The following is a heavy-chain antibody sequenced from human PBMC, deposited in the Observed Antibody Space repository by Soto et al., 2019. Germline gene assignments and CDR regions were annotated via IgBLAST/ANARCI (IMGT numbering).Heavy chain of an antibody. Sequence: SETLSLTCAVSGYSISSGYYWGWIRQPPGKGLEWIGTIYHSGSTYYNPSLKGRVTISVDTSQNQFSLKMGSVTAADTAVYYCARGVYYGSGTYSQYFDSWGQGTLVTVSS. J-gene: IGHJ4*02. CDR3: ARGVYYGSGTYSQYFDS. CDR1: GYSISSGYY. D-gene: IGHD3-10*01. CDR2: IYHSGST. V-gene: IGHV4-38-2*01.